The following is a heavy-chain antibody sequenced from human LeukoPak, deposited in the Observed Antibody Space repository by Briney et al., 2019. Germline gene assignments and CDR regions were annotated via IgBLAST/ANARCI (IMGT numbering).Heavy chain of an antibody. D-gene: IGHD2-8*01. CDR3: ARTLSDASPVAT. CDR1: GYFLSSGFY. V-gene: IGHV4-38-2*02. Sequence: PSETLSLTCNASGYFLSSGFYWGWIRQPPGKGLEWIVSVYHSGTTIYNPSLKSRVTMSMDTSMNHYSLKLRSVTAADTAVYYCARTLSDASPVATWGHGTLVTVSS. CDR2: VYHSGTT. J-gene: IGHJ4*01.